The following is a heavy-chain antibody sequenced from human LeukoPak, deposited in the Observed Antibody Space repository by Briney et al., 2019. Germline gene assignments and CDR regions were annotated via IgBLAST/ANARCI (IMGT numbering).Heavy chain of an antibody. CDR1: GGTFSSYA. Sequence: ASVKVSCKASGGTFSSYAISWVRQAPGQGLEWMGGIIPIFGTANYAQKFQGRVTITTDESTSTAYMELSSLRSEDTAVYYCARGLKYSSSSNWFDPGGQGTLVTVSS. CDR2: IIPIFGTA. J-gene: IGHJ5*02. CDR3: ARGLKYSSSSNWFDP. V-gene: IGHV1-69*05. D-gene: IGHD6-6*01.